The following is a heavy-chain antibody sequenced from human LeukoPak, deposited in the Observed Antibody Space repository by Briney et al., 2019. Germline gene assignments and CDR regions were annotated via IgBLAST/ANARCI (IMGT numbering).Heavy chain of an antibody. V-gene: IGHV3-21*01. J-gene: IGHJ4*02. Sequence: GGSLRLSCAASGFTFSSYSMNWVRQAPGKGLEWVSSISSSRSYIYYADSVKGRFTISRDNAKNSLDLQMNSLSAEDTAVYYCAIHGITASGGGFDYWGQGTLVTVPS. CDR2: ISSSRSYI. D-gene: IGHD3-16*01. CDR1: GFTFSSYS. CDR3: AIHGITASGGGFDY.